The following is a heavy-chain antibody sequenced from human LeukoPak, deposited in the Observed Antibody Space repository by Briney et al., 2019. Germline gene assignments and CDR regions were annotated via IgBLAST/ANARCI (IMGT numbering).Heavy chain of an antibody. D-gene: IGHD4-17*01. J-gene: IGHJ4*02. V-gene: IGHV3-21*01. CDR2: ISTSNSYI. Sequence: GGSLRLSCAASGFTFSSYSMNWVRQAPGEGLEWVSSISTSNSYIYYTDSVKGRFTISRDNAKNSLYLQMNSLRAEDTAVYYCARGGTDYGDSDYWGQGTLVTVSS. CDR3: ARGGTDYGDSDY. CDR1: GFTFSSYS.